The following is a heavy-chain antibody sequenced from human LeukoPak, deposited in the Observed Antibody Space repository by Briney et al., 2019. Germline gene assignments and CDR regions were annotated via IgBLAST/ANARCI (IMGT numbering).Heavy chain of an antibody. D-gene: IGHD1-7*01. J-gene: IGHJ4*02. CDR3: ARDYSRNYLFDY. CDR2: IWYDGTNK. CDR1: GFTFSSYG. Sequence: GGSLRLSCAASGFTFSSYGMHWVRQAPGKGLEWVALIWYDGTNKYYADSVKGRFTISRDSSKNTLYLQMSSLRAEDTAVYSCARDYSRNYLFDYWGQGTLVTVSS. V-gene: IGHV3-33*01.